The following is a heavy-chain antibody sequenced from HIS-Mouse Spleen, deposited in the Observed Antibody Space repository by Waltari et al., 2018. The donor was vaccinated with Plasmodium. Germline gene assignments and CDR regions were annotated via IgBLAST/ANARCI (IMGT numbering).Heavy chain of an antibody. CDR1: GFTVSSNY. D-gene: IGHD4-17*01. Sequence: EVQLVESGGGLIQPGGSLRLSCAASGFTVSSNYMSWVRQAPGKGLEWVSVSYSGGSTYYADSVKCRFTIARDNSKNTLYLQMNSLRAEDTAVYYCASKTTVTNHAFDIWGQGTMVTVSS. V-gene: IGHV3-53*01. J-gene: IGHJ3*02. CDR3: ASKTTVTNHAFDI. CDR2: SYSGGST.